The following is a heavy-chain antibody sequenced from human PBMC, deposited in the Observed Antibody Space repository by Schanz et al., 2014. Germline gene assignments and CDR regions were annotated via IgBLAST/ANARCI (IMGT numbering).Heavy chain of an antibody. Sequence: QVHLVQSGAEAKRPGASVKVSCKASEYSFTSYSMHWVRQAPGQRLEWMGWINTGSDDTKYSQNFQGRVTITRDTSASTAYMELSSLRSEDTAVYSCARGIGGYGANNYFDYWGQGTLVTVSS. J-gene: IGHJ4*02. V-gene: IGHV1-3*04. CDR3: ARGIGGYGANNYFDY. CDR2: INTGSDDT. CDR1: EYSFTSYS. D-gene: IGHD5-12*01.